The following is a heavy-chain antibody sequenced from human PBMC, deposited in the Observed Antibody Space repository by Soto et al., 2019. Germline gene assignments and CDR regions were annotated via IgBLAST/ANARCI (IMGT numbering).Heavy chain of an antibody. D-gene: IGHD5-12*01. V-gene: IGHV4-4*02. Sequence: QVLLQESGPGLVKPSETLSLTCDVSRYSINNNNWWSWVRQPPGGGLEWIGELHHGGSTNYNPSLESRATFSVDISKNQFFLKLPSVTAADTAVYYCTKNSAYALDYWGQGTLVTVSS. CDR1: RYSINNNNW. CDR2: LHHGGST. J-gene: IGHJ4*02. CDR3: TKNSAYALDY.